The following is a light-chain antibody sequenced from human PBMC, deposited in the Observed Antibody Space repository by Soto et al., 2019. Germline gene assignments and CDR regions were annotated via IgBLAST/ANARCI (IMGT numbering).Light chain of an antibody. CDR3: SSYSSTNTLYV. J-gene: IGLJ1*01. Sequence: QSALTQPASVSGSPGQSITIPCTGTSRDFGDYNYVSWYQQHPGKAPKLLIYEVYNRPAGVSARFSGSKSGNTASLTISGLQTGDEGDYYCSSYSSTNTLYVFGTGTKLTVL. CDR2: EVY. CDR1: SRDFGDYNY. V-gene: IGLV2-14*01.